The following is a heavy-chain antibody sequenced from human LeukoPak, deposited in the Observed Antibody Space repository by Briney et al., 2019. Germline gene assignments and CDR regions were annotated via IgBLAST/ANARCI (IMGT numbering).Heavy chain of an antibody. D-gene: IGHD3-22*01. V-gene: IGHV3-30-3*01. CDR1: GSTFSRNA. J-gene: IGHJ5*02. Sequence: GGSLRLSCAASGSTFSRNAMHWVRQAPGKGLEWVAVISDDGSNKYYADSVKGRFIISRDNSKNTLFLQMNSLRPEDTAMYQCARDRPAGYESSGGNNWFDPWGQGTLVTVSS. CDR3: ARDRPAGYESSGGNNWFDP. CDR2: ISDDGSNK.